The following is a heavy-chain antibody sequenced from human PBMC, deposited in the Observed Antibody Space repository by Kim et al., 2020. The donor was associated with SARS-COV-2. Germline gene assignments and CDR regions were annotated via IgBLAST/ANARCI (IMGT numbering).Heavy chain of an antibody. CDR2: IYTDGNT. J-gene: IGHJ3*01. V-gene: IGHV3-53*04. CDR1: GFTVSSNY. Sequence: GGSLRLSCAASGFTVSSNYMSWVRQAPGKGLEWVAVIYTDGNTKYADSVKGRFTISRHNSKNTLYLQMNSLRAEDTAVYYCASEFSGFNAFVFWGQGQMV. D-gene: IGHD3-22*01. CDR3: ASEFSGFNAFVF.